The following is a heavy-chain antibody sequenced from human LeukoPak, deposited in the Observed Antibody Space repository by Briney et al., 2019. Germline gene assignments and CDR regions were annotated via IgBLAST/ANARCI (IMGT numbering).Heavy chain of an antibody. CDR2: IFDSGNT. Sequence: PSETLSLTCTVSGASISNYYWSWIRQPPGKGLEWIGYIFDSGNTNYNPSLKSRVTISVDTSKNQFSLRLSSVTAADTAVYYCARAQPARYCTSTSCYAAFDIWGQGTMVTVSS. D-gene: IGHD2-2*01. CDR3: ARAQPARYCTSTSCYAAFDI. CDR1: GASISNYY. J-gene: IGHJ3*02. V-gene: IGHV4-59*01.